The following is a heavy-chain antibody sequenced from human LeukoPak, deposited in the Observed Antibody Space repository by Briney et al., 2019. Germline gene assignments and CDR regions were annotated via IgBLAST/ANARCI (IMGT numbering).Heavy chain of an antibody. J-gene: IGHJ3*02. CDR2: IKNDGSEK. CDR3: AKDRPEWGGEEAFDI. CDR1: GFTFSSYW. D-gene: IGHD3-16*01. Sequence: PGGSLRLSCAASGFTFSSYWMSWVRQAPGKGLEWVATIKNDGSEKNYVDSVKGRFTISRDNAKNSLYLQMSGLRAEDTAVYYCAKDRPEWGGEEAFDIWGRGTMVTVSS. V-gene: IGHV3-7*01.